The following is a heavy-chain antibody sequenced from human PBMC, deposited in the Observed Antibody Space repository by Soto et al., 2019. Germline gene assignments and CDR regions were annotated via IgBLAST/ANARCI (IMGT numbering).Heavy chain of an antibody. D-gene: IGHD5-18*01. CDR1: GGTFSSYA. CDR2: IIPIFGTA. V-gene: IGHV1-69*12. CDR3: ARDRRGYSRYYFDY. J-gene: IGHJ4*02. Sequence: QVQLVQSGAEVKKPGSSVKVSCKASGGTFSSYAISWVRQAPGQGLEWMGGIIPIFGTANYAQKFQGRVTIPADESTSTAYRELSSLRSEDTAVYYCARDRRGYSRYYFDYWGQGTLVTVSS.